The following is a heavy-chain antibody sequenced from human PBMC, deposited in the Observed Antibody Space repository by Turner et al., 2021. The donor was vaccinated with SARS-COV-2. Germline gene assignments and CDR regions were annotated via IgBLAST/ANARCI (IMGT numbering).Heavy chain of an antibody. Sequence: QLVQSGAGGRKPGASAWSSCRVSGYTLTEFPMHWAGQAPGKGREWMGAFDAEEGETIYAQKVQGRVSMTEDTSTDTAYMELSSLRSEDTAVYYCATVPVVPAAIGYYDYYGMDVWGQGTTVTVSS. V-gene: IGHV1-24*01. CDR3: ATVPVVPAAIGYYDYYGMDV. D-gene: IGHD2-2*02. CDR1: GYTLTEFP. J-gene: IGHJ6*02. CDR2: FDAEEGET.